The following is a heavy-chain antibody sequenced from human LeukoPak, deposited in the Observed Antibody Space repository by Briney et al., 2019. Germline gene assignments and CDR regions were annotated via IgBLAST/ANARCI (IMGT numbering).Heavy chain of an antibody. J-gene: IGHJ6*03. V-gene: IGHV1-2*02. CDR1: GYTFTGYY. CDR2: INPNSGGT. CDR3: ARNRRPAAPYYYMDV. D-gene: IGHD2-2*01. Sequence: ASVKVSCKASGYTFTGYYMHWVRQAPGQGLEWMGWINPNSGGTNYAQKFQGRVTMTRDTSISTAYMELSRLRSDDTAVYYCARNRRPAAPYYYMDVWGKGITVTVSS.